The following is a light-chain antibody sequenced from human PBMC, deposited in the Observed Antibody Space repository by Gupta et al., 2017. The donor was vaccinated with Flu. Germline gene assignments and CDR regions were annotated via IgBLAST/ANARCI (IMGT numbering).Light chain of an antibody. CDR1: STHVGGSNR. J-gene: IGLJ1*01. CDR2: DGT. CDR3: SSYAGRVTWV. Sequence: QSAPTQPRSASGSPGQSVTLSCTVSSTHVGGSNRVSWYQQRTGKAPNHLLYDGTERPSGVPDRFSGSKSGNTASLTISGLQACDEADYYCSSYAGRVTWVVGTGTTVTVL. V-gene: IGLV2-11*01.